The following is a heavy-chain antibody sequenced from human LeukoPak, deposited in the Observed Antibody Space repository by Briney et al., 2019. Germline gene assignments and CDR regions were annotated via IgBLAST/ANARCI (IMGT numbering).Heavy chain of an antibody. CDR2: IIPIFGTA. CDR1: GGTFSSYA. Sequence: SVKVSCRASGGTFSSYAISWVRQAPGQGLEWMGGIIPIFGTANYAQKFQGRVTITTDESTSTAYMELSSLRAEDTAIYYCAKALLRDPLRLRLDYWGQGTLATVSS. D-gene: IGHD4-17*01. V-gene: IGHV1-69*05. CDR3: AKALLRDPLRLRLDY. J-gene: IGHJ4*02.